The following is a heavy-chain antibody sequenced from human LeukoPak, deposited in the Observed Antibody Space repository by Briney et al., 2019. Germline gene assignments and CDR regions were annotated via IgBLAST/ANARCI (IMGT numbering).Heavy chain of an antibody. J-gene: IGHJ3*02. Sequence: ASVKVSCKASGYTFTSYYMHWVRQAPGQGLEWVGIINPSGGSTSYAQKFQGRVTMTRDTSTSTVYMELSSLRSEDTAVYYCAEGSGSYYGAFDIWGQGTMVTVSS. CDR2: INPSGGST. CDR1: GYTFTSYY. D-gene: IGHD1-26*01. CDR3: AEGSGSYYGAFDI. V-gene: IGHV1-46*01.